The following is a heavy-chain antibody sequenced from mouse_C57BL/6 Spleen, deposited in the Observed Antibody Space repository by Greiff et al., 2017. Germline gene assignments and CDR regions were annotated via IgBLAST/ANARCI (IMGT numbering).Heavy chain of an antibody. CDR1: GFTFSDAW. J-gene: IGHJ4*01. D-gene: IGHD2-5*01. Sequence: EVQLQQSGGGLVQPGGSMKLSCAASGFTFSDAWMDWVRQSPEKGLEWVAEIRNKANNHATYYAESVKGRFTISRDDSKSSVYLQMNSLRAEDTGIYYCTRGSNSYAMDYWGQGTSVTVSS. CDR2: IRNKANNHAT. V-gene: IGHV6-6*01. CDR3: TRGSNSYAMDY.